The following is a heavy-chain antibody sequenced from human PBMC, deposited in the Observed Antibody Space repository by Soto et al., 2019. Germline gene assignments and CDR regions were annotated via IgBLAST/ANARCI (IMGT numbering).Heavy chain of an antibody. CDR2: IYYSGST. V-gene: IGHV4-31*03. CDR3: AREQTYYDFLTGSAGYFDF. J-gene: IGHJ4*02. Sequence: SETLSLTCTVSGDSISSGGYYWSWIRQHPGKGLEWIGYIYYSGSTYYNPSLKSRVIISVDTSKNQFSLKLTSVTAADTAIYYCAREQTYYDFLTGSAGYFDFWGQGTLVTVSS. CDR1: GDSISSGGYY. D-gene: IGHD3-9*01.